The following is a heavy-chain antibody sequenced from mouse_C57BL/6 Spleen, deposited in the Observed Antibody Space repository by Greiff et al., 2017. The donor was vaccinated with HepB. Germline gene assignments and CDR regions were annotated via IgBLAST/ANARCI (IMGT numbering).Heavy chain of an antibody. CDR2: IDPSDSET. J-gene: IGHJ4*01. V-gene: IGHV1-52*01. Sequence: VQLQQPGAELVRPGSSVKLSCKASGYTFTSYWMHWEKQRPIQGLEWIGNIDPSDSETHYNQKFKDKATLTVDKSSSTAYMQLSSLTSEDSAVYYCARGSNYAMDYWGQGTSVTVSS. CDR3: ARGSNYAMDY. CDR1: GYTFTSYW. D-gene: IGHD1-1*01.